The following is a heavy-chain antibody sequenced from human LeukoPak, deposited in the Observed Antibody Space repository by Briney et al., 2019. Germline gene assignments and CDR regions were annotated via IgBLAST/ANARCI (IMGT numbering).Heavy chain of an antibody. J-gene: IGHJ4*02. Sequence: ASVKVSCKASGYTFTSYAFSWVRQAPGQGLEWMGWISTYNGNTKYAQKLQGRVTMTTDTSTTTAYMELRSLRSDDTAVFYCARVRDGSPYYFDYGGRGPLVTVS. CDR2: ISTYNGNT. CDR1: GYTFTSYA. CDR3: ARVRDGSPYYFDY. V-gene: IGHV1-18*01. D-gene: IGHD5-24*01.